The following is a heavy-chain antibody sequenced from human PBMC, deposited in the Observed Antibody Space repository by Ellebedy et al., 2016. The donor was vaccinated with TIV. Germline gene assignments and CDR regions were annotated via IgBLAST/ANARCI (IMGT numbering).Heavy chain of an antibody. CDR3: VRDAAGNGGKLDY. D-gene: IGHD4-23*01. Sequence: AASVKVSCKASGGTFSSYAISWVRQAPGQGLEWMGGIIPIFGTANYAQKFQGRVTITADESTSTAYMELSSLRSEDTAVYYCVRDAAGNGGKLDYWGQGALVTVSS. V-gene: IGHV1-69*13. CDR2: IIPIFGTA. J-gene: IGHJ4*02. CDR1: GGTFSSYA.